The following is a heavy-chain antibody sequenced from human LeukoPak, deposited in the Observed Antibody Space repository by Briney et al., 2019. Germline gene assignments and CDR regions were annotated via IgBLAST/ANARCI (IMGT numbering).Heavy chain of an antibody. CDR2: VKSNAYSYAT. J-gene: IGHJ4*02. V-gene: IGHV3-73*01. D-gene: IGHD6-13*01. Sequence: GGSLKLSCVGSGLTFSVSAMHWVRQAPGKGLEWVGRVKSNAYSYATEYAASVKGRFTISRDDSKNTAYLQMNSLKTEDTAVYYCTRVGAADDNWGQETLVTVSS. CDR3: TRVGAADDN. CDR1: GLTFSVSA.